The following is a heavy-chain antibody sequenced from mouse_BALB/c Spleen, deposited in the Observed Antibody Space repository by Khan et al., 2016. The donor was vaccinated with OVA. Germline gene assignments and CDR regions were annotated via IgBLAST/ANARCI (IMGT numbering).Heavy chain of an antibody. CDR1: GYTFTTYW. J-gene: IGHJ2*01. V-gene: IGHV1-7*01. CDR3: ARDRIDY. Sequence: VQLVESGAELAKPGASVKMSCKASGYTFTTYWMHWVKQRPGQGLEWIGYINPTSGFTDYNQKFKDKATLTADKSSSTAYMQLSSLTSDDSAVYYCARDRIDYWCQGTTLTVSS. CDR2: INPTSGFT.